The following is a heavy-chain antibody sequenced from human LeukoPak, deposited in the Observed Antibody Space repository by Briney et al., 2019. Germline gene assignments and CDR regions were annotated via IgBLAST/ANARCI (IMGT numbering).Heavy chain of an antibody. Sequence: GGSLRLSCAASGFTFSSYGMHWVRQAPGKGLEWVALISYDGSNKYYADSVKGRFTISRDNSKNTLYLQMNSLRAEDTALYYCAKGLERESRLDSWGQGTLVTVSS. CDR2: ISYDGSNK. CDR3: AKGLERESRLDS. J-gene: IGHJ4*02. CDR1: GFTFSSYG. V-gene: IGHV3-33*05. D-gene: IGHD1-1*01.